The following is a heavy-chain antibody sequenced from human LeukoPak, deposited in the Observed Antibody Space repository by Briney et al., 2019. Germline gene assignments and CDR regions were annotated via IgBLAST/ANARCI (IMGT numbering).Heavy chain of an antibody. CDR3: ARGGVVGARWGARGYYFDY. Sequence: PPETLSLTCTVSGGSISSYYWSWIRQPPGKGLEWIGYIYYSGSTNYNPSLKSRVTISVDTSKNQFSLKLSSVTAADTAVYYCARGGVVGARWGARGYYFDYWGQGTLVTVSS. D-gene: IGHD1-26*01. CDR2: IYYSGST. V-gene: IGHV4-59*08. J-gene: IGHJ4*02. CDR1: GGSISSYY.